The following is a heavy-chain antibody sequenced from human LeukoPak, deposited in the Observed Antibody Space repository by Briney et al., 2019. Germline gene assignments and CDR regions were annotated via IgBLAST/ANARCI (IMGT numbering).Heavy chain of an antibody. Sequence: GGSLRLSCAASGFTFSSYWMNWVRQAPGKGLEWVALINPDGSQTNYVDSVKGRLTISRDNAENSLYLQVNSLRAEDTAVYYCARDLGYGALDPWGQGTLVTVSS. CDR1: GFTFSSYW. V-gene: IGHV3-7*01. J-gene: IGHJ5*02. CDR3: ARDLGYGALDP. D-gene: IGHD4-17*01. CDR2: INPDGSQT.